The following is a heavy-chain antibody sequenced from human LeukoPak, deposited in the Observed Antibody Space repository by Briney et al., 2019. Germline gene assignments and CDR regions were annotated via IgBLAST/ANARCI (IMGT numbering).Heavy chain of an antibody. CDR2: ISGSGGST. CDR1: GLTLGDIW. D-gene: IGHD3-16*01. V-gene: IGHV3-23*01. J-gene: IGHJ3*02. CDR3: AKSALRWGTNDAFDI. Sequence: PGGSLRLSCAVSGLTLGDIWMSWVRQAPGKGLEWVSAISGSGGSTYYADSVKGRFTISRDNSKNTLYLQMNSLRAEDTAVYYCAKSALRWGTNDAFDIWGQGTMVTVSS.